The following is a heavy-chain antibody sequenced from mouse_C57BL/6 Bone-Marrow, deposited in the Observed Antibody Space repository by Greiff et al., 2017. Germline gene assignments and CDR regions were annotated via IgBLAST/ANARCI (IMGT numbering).Heavy chain of an antibody. CDR3: ARDGEYDGYPWFAY. Sequence: EVKLMESGAELVRPGSSVKMSCKTSGYTFTSYGINWVKQRPGQGPERIGYIYIGNGYTEYNEKFKGKATLTSDTSSSTAYMQLSSLTSEDSAIYFCARDGEYDGYPWFAYWGQGTLVTVSA. CDR1: GYTFTSYG. CDR2: IYIGNGYT. D-gene: IGHD2-3*01. V-gene: IGHV1-58*01. J-gene: IGHJ3*01.